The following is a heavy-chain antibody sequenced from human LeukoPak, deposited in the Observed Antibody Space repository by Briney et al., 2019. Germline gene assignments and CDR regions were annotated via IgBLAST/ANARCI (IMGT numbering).Heavy chain of an antibody. J-gene: IGHJ6*04. CDR2: IIPIFGTA. Sequence: GSSVKVSCKASGGTFSSYAISWVRQAPGQGLEWMGGIIPIFGTANYAQKFQGRVTITADKSTSTAYMELISLRSDDTAVYYCASYDFVHCSGGSCYGGFYYYGMDVGGKGTTVTVSS. CDR1: GGTFSSYA. D-gene: IGHD2-15*01. V-gene: IGHV1-69*06. CDR3: ASYDFVHCSGGSCYGGFYYYGMDV.